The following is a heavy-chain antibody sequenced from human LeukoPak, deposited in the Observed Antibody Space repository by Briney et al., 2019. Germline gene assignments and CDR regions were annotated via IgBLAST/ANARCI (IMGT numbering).Heavy chain of an antibody. CDR1: GLSFSSSW. CDR3: LRGDRRDY. Sequence: GGSLRLSCAASGLSFSSSWMNWVRQAPGKGLEWVATIKQAGSEKFYLDSVKGRFTISRDNARNSLYLQMDSLRPEDTAVYYCLRGDRRDYWGQGTLVTVSS. V-gene: IGHV3-7*01. J-gene: IGHJ4*02. CDR2: IKQAGSEK.